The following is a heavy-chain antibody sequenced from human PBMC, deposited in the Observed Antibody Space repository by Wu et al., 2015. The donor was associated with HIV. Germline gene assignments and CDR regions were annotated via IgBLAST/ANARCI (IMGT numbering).Heavy chain of an antibody. Sequence: QVQLVQSGAEVKKPGASVKVSCKASGYTFTSYDINWVRQATGQGLEWMGWMNPSSGNTGYAQKFQGRVTMTRNTSISTAYMELSSLRSEGTAVYYCARVGVDYDYVWGVIVGDPNAKGAFDIWGQGTMVTGLF. D-gene: IGHD3-16*02. CDR2: MNPSSGNT. V-gene: IGHV1-8*01. CDR3: ARVGVDYDYVWGVIVGDPNAKGAFDI. J-gene: IGHJ3*02. CDR1: GYTFTSYD.